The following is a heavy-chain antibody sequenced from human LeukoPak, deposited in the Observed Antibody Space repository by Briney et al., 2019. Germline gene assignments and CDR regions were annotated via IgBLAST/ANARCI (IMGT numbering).Heavy chain of an antibody. J-gene: IGHJ4*02. D-gene: IGHD3-10*01. V-gene: IGHV1-2*02. CDR3: ARDLWFGELIFDY. Sequence: ASVKVSCKASGYTFTGYYMHWVRQAPGQGLEWMGWINPNSGGTNYAQKFQGRVTMTRDTSISTAYMELSRLRSDDTAVYYCARDLWFGELIFDYWGQGTLVTVSS. CDR1: GYTFTGYY. CDR2: INPNSGGT.